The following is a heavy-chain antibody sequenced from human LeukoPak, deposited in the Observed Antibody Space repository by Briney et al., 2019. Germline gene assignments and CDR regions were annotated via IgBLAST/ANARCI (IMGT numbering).Heavy chain of an antibody. CDR3: ARDVIYYYYYYMDV. CDR2: IIPILGIA. D-gene: IGHD2-21*01. V-gene: IGHV1-69*04. CDR1: GGTFSSYT. Sequence: GASVKVSCKASGGTFSSYTISWVRQAPGQGLEWMGRIIPILGIANYAQKFQGRVTITADKSTSTAYMELSSLRSEDTALYYCARDVIYYYYYYMDVWGKGTTVTVSS. J-gene: IGHJ6*03.